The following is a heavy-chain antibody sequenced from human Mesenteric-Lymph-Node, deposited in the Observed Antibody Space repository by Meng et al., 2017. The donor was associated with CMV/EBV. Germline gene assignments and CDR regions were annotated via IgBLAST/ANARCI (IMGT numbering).Heavy chain of an antibody. Sequence: YTCTIFDITWVRQATGQGLEWMGWMNPNSGSTGYAQKFQGRVTMTRSTSISTAYMELSSLTSEDTAVYYCARGRGDYSSSWYAFSGYWGQGTLVTVSS. CDR2: MNPNSGST. D-gene: IGHD6-13*01. V-gene: IGHV1-8*01. CDR3: ARGRGDYSSSWYAFSGY. J-gene: IGHJ4*02. CDR1: YTCTIFD.